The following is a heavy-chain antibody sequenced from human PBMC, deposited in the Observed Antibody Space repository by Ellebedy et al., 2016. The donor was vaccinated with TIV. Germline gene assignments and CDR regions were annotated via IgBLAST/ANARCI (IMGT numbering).Heavy chain of an antibody. CDR1: GYTLTELS. CDR2: FDPEDGET. J-gene: IGHJ6*02. CDR3: ARAPQSKPAYYYYYGMDV. Sequence: ASVKVSCXVSGYTLTELSMHWVRQAPGKGLEWMGGFDPEDGETIYAQKFQGRVTMTEDTSTDTAYMELSSLRSEDTAVYYCARAPQSKPAYYYYYGMDVWGQGTTVTVSS. D-gene: IGHD5-24*01. V-gene: IGHV1-24*01.